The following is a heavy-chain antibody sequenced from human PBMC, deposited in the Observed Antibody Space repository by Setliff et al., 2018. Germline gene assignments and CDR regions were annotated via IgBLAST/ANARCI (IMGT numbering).Heavy chain of an antibody. CDR2: VYYSEST. V-gene: IGHV4-39*01. J-gene: IGHJ6*03. CDR3: ARLGGSSTSGGFYYFYYYMDV. Sequence: SETLSLTSTVSGGSISSSSYYWGWIRQPPGKGLGWIGSVYYSESTYYNPSLKSRVTISVDTSKNQFSLNLSSVTAADTAVYYCARLGGSSTSGGFYYFYYYMDVWGKGTTVTVSS. D-gene: IGHD2-2*01. CDR1: GGSISSSSYY.